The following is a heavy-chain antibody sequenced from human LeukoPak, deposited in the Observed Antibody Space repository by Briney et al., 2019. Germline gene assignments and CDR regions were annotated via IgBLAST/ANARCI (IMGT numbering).Heavy chain of an antibody. V-gene: IGHV5-51*01. CDR1: GYSFTSYW. J-gene: IGHJ4*02. Sequence: GESLKISCKGSGYSFTSYWIGWVRQMSGKGLEWMGIIYPGDSDTRYSPSFQGQVTISADKSISTAYLQWSSLKASDTAMYYCVTPASIAAAGAFDYWGQGTLVTVSS. D-gene: IGHD6-13*01. CDR2: IYPGDSDT. CDR3: VTPASIAAAGAFDY.